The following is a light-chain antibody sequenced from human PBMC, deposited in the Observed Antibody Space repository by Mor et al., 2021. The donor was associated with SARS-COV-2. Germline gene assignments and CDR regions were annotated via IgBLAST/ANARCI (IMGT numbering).Light chain of an antibody. CDR1: PSLTSNS. CDR2: DAS. V-gene: IGKV3-20*01. CDR3: HQFGSSVFS. J-gene: IGKJ2*01. Sequence: ATLSCRSSPSLTSNSLAWYQQKPGQPPRLLIFDASSRPTGIPDRFSVSGSGTDFTLTISRVEPEDFAVYHCHQFGSSVFSFGQG.